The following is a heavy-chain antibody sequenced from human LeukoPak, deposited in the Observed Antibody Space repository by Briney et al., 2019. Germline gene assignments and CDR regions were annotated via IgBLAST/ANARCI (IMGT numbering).Heavy chain of an antibody. CDR2: ISSSGSTI. CDR3: AELGITMIGGV. J-gene: IGHJ6*04. V-gene: IGHV3-48*03. D-gene: IGHD3-10*02. Sequence: GGSLRLSCATSGFTFRNHAMSWVRQAPGKGLERVSYISSSGSTIYYADSVKGRFTISRDNAKNSLYLQMNSLRAEDTAVYYCAELGITMIGGVWGKGTTVTISS. CDR1: GFTFRNHA.